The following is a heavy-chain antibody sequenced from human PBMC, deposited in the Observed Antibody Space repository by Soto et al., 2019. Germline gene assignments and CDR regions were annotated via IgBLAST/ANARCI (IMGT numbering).Heavy chain of an antibody. CDR2: FDPEDGET. D-gene: IGHD2-2*01. CDR1: GYTLTELS. V-gene: IGHV1-24*01. CDR3: ATGPKLGYCSSTSCPILNWFDP. J-gene: IGHJ5*02. Sequence: ASVKVSCKVSGYTLTELSMHWVRQAPGKGLEWMGGFDPEDGETIYAQNFQGRVTMTEDTSTDTAYMELSSLRSEDTAVYYCATGPKLGYCSSTSCPILNWFDPWGQGTLVTVSS.